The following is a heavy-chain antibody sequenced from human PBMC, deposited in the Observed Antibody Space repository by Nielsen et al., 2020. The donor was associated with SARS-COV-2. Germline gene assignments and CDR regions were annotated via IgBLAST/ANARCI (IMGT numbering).Heavy chain of an antibody. D-gene: IGHD5-12*01. J-gene: IGHJ6*02. V-gene: IGHV4-59*01. CDR2: IYYSGST. CDR3: ARVRGYSGYDSYYYYYGTDV. Sequence: GSLRLSCTVSGGSISSYYWSWIRQPPGKGLEWIGYIYYSGSTNYNPSLKSRVTISVDTSKNQFSLKLSSVTAADTAVYYCARVRGYSGYDSYYYYYGTDVWGQGTTVTVSS. CDR1: GGSISSYY.